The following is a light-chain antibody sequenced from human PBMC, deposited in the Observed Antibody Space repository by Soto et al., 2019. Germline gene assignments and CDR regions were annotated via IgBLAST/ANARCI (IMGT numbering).Light chain of an antibody. CDR2: GAS. CDR3: QQYNNWPRT. V-gene: IGKV3-15*01. Sequence: EIVMTQSPATLSVSPGERATLSCRASQSVSSNLAWYQQKPGQAPRLLIYGASTRATGIPARFSGSGSGTKFTLTISSLQSEDFAVYYCQQYNNWPRTFGQGTKVHI. J-gene: IGKJ1*01. CDR1: QSVSSN.